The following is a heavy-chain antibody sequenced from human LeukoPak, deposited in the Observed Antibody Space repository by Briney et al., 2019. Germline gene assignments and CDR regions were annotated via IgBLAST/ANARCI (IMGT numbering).Heavy chain of an antibody. J-gene: IGHJ2*01. D-gene: IGHD3-16*01. Sequence: SETLSLTCAVYGASFRAYYWSWIRQSPGKGLEWIGEINDSGHGRYNASLKSRVTMSVDTSKNQLSLKLKSVTAADTAVYYCASSRDLYLDAFTSYWYFDVWGRVSLVTVSS. V-gene: IGHV4-34*01. CDR3: ASSRDLYLDAFTSYWYFDV. CDR2: INDSGHG. CDR1: GASFRAYY.